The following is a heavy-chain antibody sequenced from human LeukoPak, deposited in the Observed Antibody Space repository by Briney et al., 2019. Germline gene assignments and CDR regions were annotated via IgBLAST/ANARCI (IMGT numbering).Heavy chain of an antibody. CDR3: AITARITIFGVVTAPLDY. CDR1: GYTFTGYY. CDR2: INPNSGGT. D-gene: IGHD3-3*01. Sequence: ASVKVSCKASGYTFTGYYMHWVRQAPGQGLEWMGWINPNSGGTNYAQKFQGRVTMTRDTSISTAYMELSRLRSDDTAVYYRAITARITIFGVVTAPLDYWGQGTLVTVSS. J-gene: IGHJ4*02. V-gene: IGHV1-2*02.